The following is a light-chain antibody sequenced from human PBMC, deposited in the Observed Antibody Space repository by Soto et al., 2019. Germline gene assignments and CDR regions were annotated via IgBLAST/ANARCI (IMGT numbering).Light chain of an antibody. Sequence: QSALTQPRSVSGFPGQSVTISCTGTSSDVGGYQYVSWFQQHPGKAPKLMIYDVTKRPSGVPDRFSGSKSGNTASLTISGLQADDESDYYCCSYGGGQPHVLFGGGTKVTVL. CDR2: DVT. CDR1: SSDVGGYQY. V-gene: IGLV2-11*01. CDR3: CSYGGGQPHVL. J-gene: IGLJ2*01.